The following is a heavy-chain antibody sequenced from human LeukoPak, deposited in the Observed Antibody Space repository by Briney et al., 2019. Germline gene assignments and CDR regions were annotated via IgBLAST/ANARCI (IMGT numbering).Heavy chain of an antibody. D-gene: IGHD3-22*01. CDR1: GYTFTGYY. J-gene: IGHJ4*02. CDR2: INPNSGGT. CDR3: ATSYDSSQYYFDY. V-gene: IGHV1-2*02. Sequence: GASVKVSCKASGYTFTGYYMHWVRQAPGQGLEGMGWINPNSGGTNYAQKFQGRVTMTRDTSISTAYMELSRLRSDDTAVYYCATSYDSSQYYFDYWGQGTLVTVSS.